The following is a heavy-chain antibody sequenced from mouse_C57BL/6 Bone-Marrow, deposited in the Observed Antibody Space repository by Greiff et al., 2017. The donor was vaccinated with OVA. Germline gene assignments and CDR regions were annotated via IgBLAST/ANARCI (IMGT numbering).Heavy chain of an antibody. Sequence: VQLQQSGAELVRPGTSVKVSCKASGYAFTNYLIEWVKQRPGQGLEWIGVINPGSGGTNYNEKFKGKATLTADKSSSTAYMQLSSLTSEDSAVYFCARSGYCLRPYYAMDYWGQGTSVTVSS. V-gene: IGHV1-54*01. CDR1: GYAFTNYL. CDR2: INPGSGGT. CDR3: ARSGYCLRPYYAMDY. J-gene: IGHJ4*01. D-gene: IGHD2-3*01.